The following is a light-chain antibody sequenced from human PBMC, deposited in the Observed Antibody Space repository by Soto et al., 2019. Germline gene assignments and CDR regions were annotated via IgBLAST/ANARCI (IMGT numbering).Light chain of an antibody. CDR3: QQYNNSPPT. Sequence: EIVMTQSPATLSVSPGERATLSCRASQSVSSNLAWYQQKPGQAPRLLIYGASTRATGIPARFSGSGSGTEITLTISSLQSEDFAVYYRQQYNNSPPTLGQGTKLEIK. CDR1: QSVSSN. J-gene: IGKJ2*01. CDR2: GAS. V-gene: IGKV3-15*01.